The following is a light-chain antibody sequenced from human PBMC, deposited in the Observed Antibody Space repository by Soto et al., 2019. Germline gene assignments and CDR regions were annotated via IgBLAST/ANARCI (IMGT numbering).Light chain of an antibody. CDR2: LGT. V-gene: IGKV2-28*01. Sequence: DIVMTQSPLSLPVTPGETASISCRSSQTLLHSNGYNYLDWYVQKPGQSPQLXXYLGTNRASGVSDRFSGSGSGTEFTLKISTVEEGDVGVYYCMQALQAPPWTFGPGTKVDIK. J-gene: IGKJ1*01. CDR1: QTLLHSNGYNY. CDR3: MQALQAPPWT.